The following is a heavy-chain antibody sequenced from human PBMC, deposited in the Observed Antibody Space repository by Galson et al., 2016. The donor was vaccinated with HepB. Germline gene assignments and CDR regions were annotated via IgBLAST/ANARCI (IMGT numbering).Heavy chain of an antibody. CDR3: ARRPSWRSHYFAF. J-gene: IGHJ4*02. V-gene: IGHV2-5*02. D-gene: IGHD1-1*01. CDR2: IYWDGDK. Sequence: PALVKPTQTVTLTCTFSGFSLTDGGVAVGWIRQPPRKALEWLALIYWDGDKRYTTSLRDRLAITNDTSKNQVVLTMTNVAPVDTGTYFVARRPSWRSHYFAFWGQGTLLTVSS. CDR1: GFSLTDGGVA.